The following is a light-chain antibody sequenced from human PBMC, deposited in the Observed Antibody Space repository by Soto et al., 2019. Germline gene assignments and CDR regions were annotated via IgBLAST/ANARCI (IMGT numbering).Light chain of an antibody. CDR2: EVT. J-gene: IGLJ1*01. Sequence: HSALTQPASVSGSPGQSITISCTGTSSDVGSYDLVSWYQQHPGKAPRLIIYEVTKRPSGVSNRFSGSKSGSTASLTFSGLQAEDEADYFCCSYAGVSTFVFGTGTKLTVL. CDR1: SSDVGSYDL. V-gene: IGLV2-23*02. CDR3: CSYAGVSTFV.